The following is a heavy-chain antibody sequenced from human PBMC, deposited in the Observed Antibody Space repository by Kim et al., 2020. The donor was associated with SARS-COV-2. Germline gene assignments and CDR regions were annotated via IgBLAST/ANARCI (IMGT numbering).Heavy chain of an antibody. J-gene: IGHJ4*02. CDR1: GGSISSYY. D-gene: IGHD3-22*01. CDR2: IYYSGST. V-gene: IGHV4-59*01. CDR3: ARETYYYDSSGYAARHLDY. Sequence: SETLSLTCTVSGGSISSYYWSWIRQPPGKGLEWIGYIYYSGSTNYNPSLKSRVTISVDTSKNQFSLKLSSVTAADTAVYYCARETYYYDSSGYAARHLDYWGQGTLVTVSS.